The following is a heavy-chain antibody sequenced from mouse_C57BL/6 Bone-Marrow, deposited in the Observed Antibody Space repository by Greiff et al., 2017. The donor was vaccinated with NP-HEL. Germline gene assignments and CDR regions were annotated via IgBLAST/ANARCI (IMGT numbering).Heavy chain of an antibody. CDR3: ARLNLAY. Sequence: EVKVVESGGDLVKPGGSLKLSCAASGFTFSSYGMSWVRQTPDKRLEWVATISSGGGYTYYPDSVKGRFTISRDNAKNTLYLQMSSLKSEETAMYYCARLNLAYWGQGTLVTVSA. V-gene: IGHV5-6*01. J-gene: IGHJ3*01. CDR1: GFTFSSYG. CDR2: ISSGGGYT.